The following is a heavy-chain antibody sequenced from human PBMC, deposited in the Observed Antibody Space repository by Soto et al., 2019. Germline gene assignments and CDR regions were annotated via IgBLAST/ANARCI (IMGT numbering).Heavy chain of an antibody. CDR3: ARAFYIQDAFDI. CDR2: IWYDGSNK. J-gene: IGHJ3*02. Sequence: GGSLRLSCAASGFTFSSYGMHWVRQAPGKGLEWVAVIWYDGSNKYYADSVKGRFTISRDNSKNTLYLQMNSLRAEDTAVYYCARAFYIQDAFDIWGQGTMVTVSS. V-gene: IGHV3-33*01. CDR1: GFTFSSYG.